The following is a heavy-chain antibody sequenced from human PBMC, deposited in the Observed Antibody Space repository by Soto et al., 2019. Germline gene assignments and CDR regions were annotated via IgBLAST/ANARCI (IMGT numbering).Heavy chain of an antibody. Sequence: GSLRLSCAASGFTLRNSRMSWVRQAPGKGLEWVANIKQDGSDTYYVGSVKGRFTISRDNAKNSLYLQMNSLRAEDTAVYYCATDLGTTMARHWGQGTLVTVSS. CDR1: GFTLRNSR. V-gene: IGHV3-7*04. J-gene: IGHJ4*02. D-gene: IGHD1-1*01. CDR3: ATDLGTTMARH. CDR2: IKQDGSDT.